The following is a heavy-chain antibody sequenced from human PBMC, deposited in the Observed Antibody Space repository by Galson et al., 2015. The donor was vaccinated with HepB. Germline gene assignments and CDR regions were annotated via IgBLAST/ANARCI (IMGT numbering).Heavy chain of an antibody. J-gene: IGHJ6*02. D-gene: IGHD3-10*01. Sequence: SVKVSCKASGYTFTSYGISWVRQAPGQGLEWMGWISAYNGNTNYAQKLQGRVTMTTDTSTSTAYMELRSLRSDDTAVYYCAREGITMVRGRGYYYGMDVWGQGTTVTVSS. CDR1: GYTFTSYG. CDR3: AREGITMVRGRGYYYGMDV. V-gene: IGHV1-18*04. CDR2: ISAYNGNT.